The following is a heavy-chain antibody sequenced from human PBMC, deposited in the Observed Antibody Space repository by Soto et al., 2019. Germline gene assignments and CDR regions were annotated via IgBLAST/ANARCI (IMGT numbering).Heavy chain of an antibody. V-gene: IGHV3-73*02. J-gene: IGHJ4*02. CDR2: IRSKANSYAT. CDR3: TIDYGSSNY. D-gene: IGHD4-17*01. Sequence: EVQLVESGGGLVQPGGSLKLSCAASGFTFSGSAMHWVRQASGKGLEWVGRIRSKANSYATAYAASVKGRFTISRDDSKNTAYLQMNSLKTEDTAVYYCTIDYGSSNYWGQGTLVTVSS. CDR1: GFTFSGSA.